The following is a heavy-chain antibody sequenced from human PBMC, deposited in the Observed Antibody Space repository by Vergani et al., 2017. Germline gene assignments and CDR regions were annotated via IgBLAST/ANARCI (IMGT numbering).Heavy chain of an antibody. CDR1: VGTFSSYA. D-gene: IGHD6-13*01. CDR3: ARDRVVIAAGTTTTSKENWFDP. CDR2: IIPIFGTA. J-gene: IGHJ5*02. Sequence: QVQLVQSGPEVKKPGSSVQVSCKSSVGTFSSYAISWVRQAPGQGLEWIGRIIPIFGTANYAQKFQGRVTITADESTSTAYMELSSLRSEDTAVYYCARDRVVIAAGTTTTSKENWFDPWGQGTLVTVSS. V-gene: IGHV1-69*15.